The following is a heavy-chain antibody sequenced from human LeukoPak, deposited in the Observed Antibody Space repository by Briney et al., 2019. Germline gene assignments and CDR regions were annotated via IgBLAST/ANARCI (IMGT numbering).Heavy chain of an antibody. V-gene: IGHV1-69*13. Sequence: SVKVSCKASGGTFSSYAISWVRQAPGQGLEWMGGIIPIFGTTNYAQKFQGRVTITADESTSTAYMELSSLRSEDTAVYYCARCGGNSCYYYYYYMDVWGKGTTATVSS. CDR1: GGTFSSYA. J-gene: IGHJ6*03. CDR2: IIPIFGTT. D-gene: IGHD4-23*01. CDR3: ARCGGNSCYYYYYYMDV.